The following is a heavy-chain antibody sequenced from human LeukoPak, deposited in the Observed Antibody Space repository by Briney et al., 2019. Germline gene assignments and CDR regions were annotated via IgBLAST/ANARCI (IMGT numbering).Heavy chain of an antibody. CDR1: GGSISSGGYY. Sequence: SETLSHTCTVSGGSISSGGYYWSWIRQHPGKGLEWIGYIYYSGSTYYNPSLKSRVTISVDTSKNQFSLKLSSVTAADTAVYYCASLKRGYSGYDYYYYGMDVWGQGTTVTVSS. D-gene: IGHD5-12*01. J-gene: IGHJ6*02. CDR3: ASLKRGYSGYDYYYYGMDV. CDR2: IYYSGST. V-gene: IGHV4-31*03.